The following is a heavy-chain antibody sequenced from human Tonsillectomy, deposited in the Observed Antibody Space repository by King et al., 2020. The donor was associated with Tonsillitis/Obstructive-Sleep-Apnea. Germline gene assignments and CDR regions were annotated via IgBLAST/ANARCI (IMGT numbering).Heavy chain of an antibody. CDR2: IYYSGST. CDR3: AGDRVTIFGVVTPYYYYYMDV. Sequence: VQLQESGPGLVKPSETLSLTCTVSGGSVSSGSYYWSWIRQPPGKGLEWIGYIYYSGSTNYNPSLKSRVTISVDTSKNQFSLKLSSVTAADTAVYYCAGDRVTIFGVVTPYYYYYMDVWGKGTTVTVSS. V-gene: IGHV4-61*01. CDR1: GGSVSSGSYY. D-gene: IGHD3-3*01. J-gene: IGHJ6*03.